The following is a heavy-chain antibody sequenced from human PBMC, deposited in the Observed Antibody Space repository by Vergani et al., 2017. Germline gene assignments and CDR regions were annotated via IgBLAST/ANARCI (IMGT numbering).Heavy chain of an antibody. Sequence: QLQLPESGPGLVKPSETLSLTCTVSGGSISSSSYYWGWIRQPPGKGREWIGSIYYSGSTYYNPSLTSRVTISVATSKNQFSLKLNSVTAADTAIYYCARISGTIFGVVTDWGQGTLVTVSS. J-gene: IGHJ4*02. CDR1: GGSISSSSYY. D-gene: IGHD3-3*01. CDR2: IYYSGST. CDR3: ARISGTIFGVVTD. V-gene: IGHV4-39*01.